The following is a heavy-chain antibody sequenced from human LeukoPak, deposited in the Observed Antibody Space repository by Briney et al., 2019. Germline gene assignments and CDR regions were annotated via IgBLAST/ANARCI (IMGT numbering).Heavy chain of an antibody. Sequence: PGGSLRLSCAASGITVSSHYVTWVRQAPGKGLEWVSVIDSGGSTNSADSVKGRFSVSRDNSKNTLYLQMNSLRVEDTAVYYCARTYGDYDYYYGMDVWGQGTTVTVSS. CDR1: GITVSSHY. CDR3: ARTYGDYDYYYGMDV. CDR2: IDSGGST. D-gene: IGHD4-17*01. V-gene: IGHV3-66*01. J-gene: IGHJ6*01.